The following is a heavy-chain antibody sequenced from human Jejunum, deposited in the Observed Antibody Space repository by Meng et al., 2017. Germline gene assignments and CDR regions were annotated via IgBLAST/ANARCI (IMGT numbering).Heavy chain of an antibody. CDR3: ASWREGSGSYFEN. Sequence: GESLKISCTGSGFTFSDYAMSWVRQALGKGPEWVSALSASGETIYYTDSVKGRFTISRDNSRNTQYLEMNSLRAEDTALYYCASWREGSGSYFENWGQGTLVTVSS. V-gene: IGHV3-23*01. CDR2: LSASGETI. D-gene: IGHD3-10*01. J-gene: IGHJ4*02. CDR1: GFTFSDYA.